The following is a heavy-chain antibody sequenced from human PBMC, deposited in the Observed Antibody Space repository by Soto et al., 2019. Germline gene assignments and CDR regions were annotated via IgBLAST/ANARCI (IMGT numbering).Heavy chain of an antibody. J-gene: IGHJ4*02. D-gene: IGHD3-10*01. CDR2: RYYSGNT. Sequence: QVQLQESGPGLVKPSETLSLTCSVSGGAVSTGAYYWSWIRQPPGKGLEWIGYRYYSGNTNYNPSIKRRVTISVDTSKNQFSLKLRSVTAADTAVYYCAAYGSGNSYTPRYFHSWGQGTQVIVSS. V-gene: IGHV4-61*08. CDR1: GGAVSTGAYY. CDR3: AAYGSGNSYTPRYFHS.